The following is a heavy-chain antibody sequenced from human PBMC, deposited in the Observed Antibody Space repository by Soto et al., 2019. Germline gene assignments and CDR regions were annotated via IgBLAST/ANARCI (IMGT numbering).Heavy chain of an antibody. CDR3: ARTMGITMVRGGPDAFDI. J-gene: IGHJ3*02. CDR1: GYSFTSYW. Sequence: PGESLKISCKGSGYSFTSYWIGWVRQMPGKGLEWMGIIYPGDSYTRYSPSFQGQVTISADKSISTAYLQWSSLKASDTAMYYCARTMGITMVRGGPDAFDIWGQGTMVTVSS. D-gene: IGHD3-10*01. V-gene: IGHV5-51*01. CDR2: IYPGDSYT.